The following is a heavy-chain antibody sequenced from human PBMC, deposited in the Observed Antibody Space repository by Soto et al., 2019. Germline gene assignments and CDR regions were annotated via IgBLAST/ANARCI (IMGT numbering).Heavy chain of an antibody. CDR3: ASSSRRGYSYGDYYYYYYMDV. D-gene: IGHD5-18*01. V-gene: IGHV5-51*01. Sequence: GESLKISCKGSGYSFTSYWIGWVRQMPGKGLEWMGIIYPGDSDTRYSPSFQGQVTISADKSISTAYLQWSSLKASDTAMYYCASSSRRGYSYGDYYYYYYMDVWGKGTTVTVSS. J-gene: IGHJ6*03. CDR2: IYPGDSDT. CDR1: GYSFTSYW.